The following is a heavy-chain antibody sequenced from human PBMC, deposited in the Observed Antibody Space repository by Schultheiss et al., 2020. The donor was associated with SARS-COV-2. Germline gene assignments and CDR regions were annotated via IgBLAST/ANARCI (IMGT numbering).Heavy chain of an antibody. CDR2: ISSNGGST. Sequence: GGSLRLSCSASGFTFSSYAMHWVRQAPGKGLEYVSAISSNGGSTYYADSVKGRFTISRDNSKNTVHLQMKNVRAEDTAVYFCARDQYYYDSSGEDDYYYYYGMDVWGQGTTVTVSS. V-gene: IGHV3-64*04. CDR3: ARDQYYYDSSGEDDYYYYYGMDV. CDR1: GFTFSSYA. J-gene: IGHJ6*02. D-gene: IGHD3-22*01.